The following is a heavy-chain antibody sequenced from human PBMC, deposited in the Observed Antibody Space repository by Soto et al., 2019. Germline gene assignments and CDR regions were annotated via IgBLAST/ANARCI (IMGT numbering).Heavy chain of an antibody. V-gene: IGHV4-34*01. J-gene: IGHJ4*02. CDR2: INHSGST. D-gene: IGHD4-17*01. CDR1: GGSFSGYY. CDR3: ARSSVTRDGYNLDY. Sequence: PSETLSLTCAVYGGSFSGYYWSWIRQPPGKGLEWIGEINHSGSTNYNPSLKSRVTISVDTSKNQFSLKLSSVTAADTAVYYCARSSVTRDGYNLDYWGQGTLVTVSS.